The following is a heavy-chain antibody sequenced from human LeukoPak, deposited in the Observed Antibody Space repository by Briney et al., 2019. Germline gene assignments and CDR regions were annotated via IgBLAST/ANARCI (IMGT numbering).Heavy chain of an antibody. J-gene: IGHJ6*02. Sequence: SETLSLTCTVSGGAISSGSYYWSWIRQPAGKGLEWIGRIYTSGSTNYNPSLKSRVTISVDTSKNQFSLKLSSVTAADTAVYYCARAPAIVVVPAANYYYYGMDGWGQGTTVTVSS. CDR3: ARAPAIVVVPAANYYYYGMDG. D-gene: IGHD2-2*01. CDR2: IYTSGST. V-gene: IGHV4-61*02. CDR1: GGAISSGSYY.